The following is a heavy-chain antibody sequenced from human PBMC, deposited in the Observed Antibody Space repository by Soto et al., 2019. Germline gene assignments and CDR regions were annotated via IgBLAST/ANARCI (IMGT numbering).Heavy chain of an antibody. D-gene: IGHD4-4*01. CDR3: AREGAMTTAFYYYYMDV. CDR2: IIPILGIA. V-gene: IGHV1-69*08. J-gene: IGHJ6*03. CDR1: GGTFSSYT. Sequence: QVQLVQSGAEVKKPGSSVKVSCKASGGTFSSYTISWVRQAPGQGLEWMGRIIPILGIANYAQKFQGRVTITADKSTSTAYMELSSLRSEDTAVYYCAREGAMTTAFYYYYMDVWGKGTTVTVSS.